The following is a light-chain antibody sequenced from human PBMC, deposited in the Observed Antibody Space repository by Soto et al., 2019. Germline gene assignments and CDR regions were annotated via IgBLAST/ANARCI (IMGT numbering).Light chain of an antibody. CDR2: EVC. J-gene: IGLJ1*01. V-gene: IGLV2-23*02. Sequence: QSVLTQPASVSGSPGQSITISCTGTSSDVGIYYLVSWNQQHPGKANKLIIYEVCERPSGVFNRFSGSKSGNTASLTISGLQAEDEADYYCCSYASSNTYVFGTGTKVTVL. CDR3: CSYASSNTYV. CDR1: SSDVGIYYL.